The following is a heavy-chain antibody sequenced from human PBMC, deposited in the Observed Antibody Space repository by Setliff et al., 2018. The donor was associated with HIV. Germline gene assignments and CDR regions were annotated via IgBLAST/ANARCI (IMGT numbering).Heavy chain of an antibody. CDR2: INHSGRT. CDR3: ARGLTVHDNFDI. V-gene: IGHV4-34*01. Sequence: SETLSLTCAVYGGSFSDYYWSWIRQPPGKGLEWIGEINHSGRTIQSPSLGSRVTISIDTSKNQFSLKLSSVSAADTAVYYCARGLTVHDNFDIWGQGTMVTVSS. J-gene: IGHJ3*02. CDR1: GGSFSDYY. D-gene: IGHD3-22*01.